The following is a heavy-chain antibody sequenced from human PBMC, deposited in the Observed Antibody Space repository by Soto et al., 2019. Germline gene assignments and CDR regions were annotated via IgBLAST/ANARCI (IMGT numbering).Heavy chain of an antibody. J-gene: IGHJ3*02. Sequence: GGSLRLSCAASGFTFSSYGMHWVRQAPGKGLEWVAVISYDGSNKYYADSVKGRFTISRDNSKNTLYLQRNSLRAEDTAVYYCAKDLSYFDWYDAFDIWGQGTMVTVSS. V-gene: IGHV3-30*18. CDR3: AKDLSYFDWYDAFDI. CDR1: GFTFSSYG. D-gene: IGHD3-9*01. CDR2: ISYDGSNK.